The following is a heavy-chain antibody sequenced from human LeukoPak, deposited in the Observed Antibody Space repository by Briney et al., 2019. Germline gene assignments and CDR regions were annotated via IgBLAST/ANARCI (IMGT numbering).Heavy chain of an antibody. Sequence: SSETLSLTCTVSGDSISSYYWSSVRQPPGKGLEWIGYIYYSGSTNYNPSLKSRVTISVDTSKNKSSLKLSSVTAADTAVYYCARVAAGNWFDRWGQGTLVTVS. CDR2: IYYSGST. V-gene: IGHV4-59*01. CDR1: GDSISSYY. CDR3: ARVAAGNWFDR. D-gene: IGHD6-13*01. J-gene: IGHJ5*02.